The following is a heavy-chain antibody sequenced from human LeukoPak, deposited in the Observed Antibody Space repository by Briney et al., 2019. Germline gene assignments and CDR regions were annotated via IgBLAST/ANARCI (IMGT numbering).Heavy chain of an antibody. CDR1: GFTFSTSS. D-gene: IGHD3-22*01. V-gene: IGHV3-23*01. CDR2: IRTNGGGGDT. J-gene: IGHJ4*02. Sequence: GGSLRLSCAGSGFTFSTSSMSWVRQGPGKGLEWVSTIRTNGGGGDTYYADSVKGRLTISRDNAKNTLYLQMNSLRAEDTAVYYCARGSYYYDSSGFEPTAGFDYWGQGTLVTVSS. CDR3: ARGSYYYDSSGFEPTAGFDY.